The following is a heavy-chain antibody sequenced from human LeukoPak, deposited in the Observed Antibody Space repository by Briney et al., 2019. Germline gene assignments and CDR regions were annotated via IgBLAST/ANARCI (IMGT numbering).Heavy chain of an antibody. CDR3: ARDLASCAGDCYSDGFDY. J-gene: IGHJ4*02. V-gene: IGHV4-38-2*02. Sequence: PSETLSLTCTVSGYSIGSGYYWGWIRQSPGKGREWIGSIYHGGSTYYNPSLRSRVIVSVDTSKNHFSLKMSSVTAADTAVYYCARDLASCAGDCYSDGFDYWGQGTLVTVSS. D-gene: IGHD2-21*02. CDR1: GYSIGSGYY. CDR2: IYHGGST.